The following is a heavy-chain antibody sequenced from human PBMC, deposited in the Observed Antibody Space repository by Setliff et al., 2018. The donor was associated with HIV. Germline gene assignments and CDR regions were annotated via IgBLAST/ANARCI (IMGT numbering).Heavy chain of an antibody. CDR1: GDSISSDFY. Sequence: SETLSLTCTVSGDSISSDFYWGWIRQPPGKGLEWIASIYHSGNTYYMPSLQSRVTISRDRSANQFSLILTSVTAADTGVYYCARVVETTYISGFGAFDVWGQGKVVTVSS. V-gene: IGHV4-38-2*02. CDR3: ARVVETTYISGFGAFDV. CDR2: IYHSGNT. J-gene: IGHJ3*01. D-gene: IGHD4-17*01.